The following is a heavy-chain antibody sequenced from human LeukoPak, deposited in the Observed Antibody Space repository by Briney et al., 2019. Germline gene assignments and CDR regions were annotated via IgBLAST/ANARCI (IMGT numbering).Heavy chain of an antibody. J-gene: IGHJ4*02. CDR2: ISSSSSYI. CDR1: GFTFRSYS. D-gene: IGHD5-24*01. V-gene: IGHV3-21*01. CDR3: ARDRDGYNG. Sequence: GGSLRLSCSASGFTFRSYSMNSGRQAPAKVLEWVSSISSSSSYIYYADSVKGRFNISRDNAKHPLYLQMNSRRAEDTAVYYCARDRDGYNGWGQGTLVTVSS.